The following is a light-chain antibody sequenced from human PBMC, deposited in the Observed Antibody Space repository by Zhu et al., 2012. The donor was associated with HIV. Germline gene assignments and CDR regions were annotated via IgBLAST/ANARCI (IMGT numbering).Light chain of an antibody. CDR2: ATS. J-gene: IGKJ4*01. CDR1: QTVNYRY. Sequence: EIVLTQSPGNLSLFPGERATLSCRASQTVNYRYLAWYKQKPGQTPGLLLYATSSRASGIPDGFSGSGSGTDFTLTINRLEPEDSAVYYCQQYGSSPLTFGGGTKVEI. V-gene: IGKV3-20*01. CDR3: QQYGSSPLT.